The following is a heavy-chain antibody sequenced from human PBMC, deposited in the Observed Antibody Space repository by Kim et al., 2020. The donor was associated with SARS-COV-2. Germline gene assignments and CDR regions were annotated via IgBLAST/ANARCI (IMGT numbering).Heavy chain of an antibody. Sequence: SETLSLTCTVSGGSISSSSYYWGWIRQPPGKGLEWIGGTINSGSTYYNPSLKSRVTISVDPSKNQFSLKLSPVTAADTAVYYCARHLRGTMIVVVITPLNYFDYWGQGTLVTVSS. CDR3: ARHLRGTMIVVVITPLNYFDY. V-gene: IGHV4-39*01. J-gene: IGHJ4*02. CDR1: GGSISSSSYY. D-gene: IGHD3-22*01. CDR2: TINSGST.